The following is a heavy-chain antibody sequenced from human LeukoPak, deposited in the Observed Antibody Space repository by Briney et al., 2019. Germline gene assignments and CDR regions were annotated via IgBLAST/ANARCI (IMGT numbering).Heavy chain of an antibody. V-gene: IGHV4-4*07. Sequence: PSETLSLTCTVSGGSIVSHYWNWIRQPAGRGLEWIGRFYASGTTKTSPSLKSRVTMSVDTSKNQFSLKLSSVTAADTAVYYCAKDSSTWGNLAGHFDSWGQGTLVTVSS. CDR1: GGSIVSHY. J-gene: IGHJ4*02. CDR3: AKDSSTWGNLAGHFDS. CDR2: FYASGTT. D-gene: IGHD6-13*01.